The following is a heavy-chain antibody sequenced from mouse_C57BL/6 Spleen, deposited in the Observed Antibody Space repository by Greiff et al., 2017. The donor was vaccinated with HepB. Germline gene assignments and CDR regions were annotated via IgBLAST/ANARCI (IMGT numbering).Heavy chain of an antibody. J-gene: IGHJ1*03. CDR2: IDPANGNT. V-gene: IGHV14-3*01. CDR1: GFNIKNTY. CDR3: ARRDYSNRDFDV. Sequence: VQLKESVAELVRPGASVKLSCTASGFNIKNTYMHWVKQRPEQGLEWIGRIDPANGNTKYAPKFQGKATITADSSSNTAYLQLSSLTSEDTAIYYCARRDYSNRDFDVWGTGTTVTVSS. D-gene: IGHD2-5*01.